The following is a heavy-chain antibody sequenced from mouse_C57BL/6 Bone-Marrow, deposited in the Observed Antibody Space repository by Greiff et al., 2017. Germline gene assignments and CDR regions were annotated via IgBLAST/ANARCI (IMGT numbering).Heavy chain of an antibody. CDR3: ARRGYYGSSFGGYAMDY. D-gene: IGHD1-1*01. CDR1: GYSITSDY. Sequence: EVTLMESGPGLAKPSQTLSLTCSVTGYSITSDYWNWIRTFPGNKLEYMGYTSYSGSTYYNPSLKSRISITRDTSKNQYYLQLNSVTTEDTATYYCARRGYYGSSFGGYAMDYWGQGTSVTVSS. CDR2: TSYSGST. V-gene: IGHV3-8*01. J-gene: IGHJ4*01.